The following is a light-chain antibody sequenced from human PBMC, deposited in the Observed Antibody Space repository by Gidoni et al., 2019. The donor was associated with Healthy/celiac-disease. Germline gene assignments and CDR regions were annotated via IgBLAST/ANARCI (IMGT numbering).Light chain of an antibody. J-gene: IGKJ4*01. CDR2: AAS. V-gene: IGKV1-39*01. CDR1: QSISSY. Sequence: DLQMTQSPSSLSSSVGDRVTIPCRASQSISSYLNWYQQKPGKAPKLLIYAASSLQSGVPSRFSGSGSGTDFTLTISSLQPEDFATYYCQQSYSTPSTFGGGTKVEIK. CDR3: QQSYSTPST.